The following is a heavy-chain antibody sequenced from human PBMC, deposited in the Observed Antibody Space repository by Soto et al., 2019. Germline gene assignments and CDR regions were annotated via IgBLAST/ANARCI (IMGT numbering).Heavy chain of an antibody. CDR2: IDPSDSYT. Sequence: PGEALKISCKGSGYSFNSYWISWVRQTPGKGQEWMGRIDPSDSYTNYSPSFQGHVTISADKSISTAYLQWSSLKASDTAMYYCASLGYCSSTSCYDQNYYYYGMDVWGQGTTVTVSS. CDR1: GYSFNSYW. D-gene: IGHD2-2*01. CDR3: ASLGYCSSTSCYDQNYYYYGMDV. J-gene: IGHJ6*02. V-gene: IGHV5-10-1*01.